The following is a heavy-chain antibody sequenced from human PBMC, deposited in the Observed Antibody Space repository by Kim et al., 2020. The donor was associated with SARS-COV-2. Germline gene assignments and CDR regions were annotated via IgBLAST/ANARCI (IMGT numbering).Heavy chain of an antibody. CDR3: ARVNLRLRAYFDY. J-gene: IGHJ4*02. Sequence: YAQKFQGRVTMTRDTSTSTVYMELSSLRSEETAVYYCARVNLRLRAYFDYWGQGTLVTVSS. D-gene: IGHD3-10*01. V-gene: IGHV1-46*01.